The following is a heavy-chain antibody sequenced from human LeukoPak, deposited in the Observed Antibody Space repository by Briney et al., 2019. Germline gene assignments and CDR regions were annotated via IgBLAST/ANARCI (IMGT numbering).Heavy chain of an antibody. D-gene: IGHD4-17*01. J-gene: IGHJ6*02. Sequence: SSETLSLTCTVSGGSISSYYWSWIRQPPGKGLEWIGYIYYSGSTNYNPSLKSRVTISVDTSKNQFSLKLSSVTAADTAVYYCARVTTVTTYNYYGMDVWGQGTTVTVSS. CDR1: GGSISSYY. CDR2: IYYSGST. CDR3: ARVTTVTTYNYYGMDV. V-gene: IGHV4-59*01.